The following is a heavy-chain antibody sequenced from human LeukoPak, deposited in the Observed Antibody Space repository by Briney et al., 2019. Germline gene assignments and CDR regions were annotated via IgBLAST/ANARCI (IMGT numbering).Heavy chain of an antibody. J-gene: IGHJ4*02. Sequence: PSETLSLTCAVYGGSFSGYYWSWIRQPPGKGLEWIGEINHSGSTNYNPSLKSRVTISVDTSKNQFSLKLSSVTVADTAVYYCARFSGYSSGWLRTFYFDYWGQGTLVTVSS. V-gene: IGHV4-34*01. CDR3: ARFSGYSSGWLRTFYFDY. CDR2: INHSGST. D-gene: IGHD6-19*01. CDR1: GGSFSGYY.